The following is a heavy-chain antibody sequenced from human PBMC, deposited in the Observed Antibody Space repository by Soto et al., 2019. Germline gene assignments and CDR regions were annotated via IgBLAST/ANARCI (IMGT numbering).Heavy chain of an antibody. Sequence: GESLKISCKGSGYSVTSYWISWVRQMPGKGLEWMGRIDPSDSYTNYSPSFQGHVTISADKSISTAYLQWSSLKASDTAMYYCARHPIAAAGIDYGYYYYYGMDVWGQGTTVTVSS. J-gene: IGHJ6*02. CDR1: GYSVTSYW. CDR3: ARHPIAAAGIDYGYYYYYGMDV. V-gene: IGHV5-10-1*01. D-gene: IGHD6-13*01. CDR2: IDPSDSYT.